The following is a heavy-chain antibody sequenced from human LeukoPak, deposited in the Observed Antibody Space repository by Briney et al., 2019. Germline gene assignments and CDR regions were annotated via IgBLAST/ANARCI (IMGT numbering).Heavy chain of an antibody. Sequence: ASVKVSCKASGYTFTGYYMHWVRQAPGQGLEWMGWINPNSANTAYAQKFQGRVNMTRDTSIRTAYMELSSLRSEDTAVYYCARGVGAVGDYWGQGTLVSVSS. J-gene: IGHJ4*02. CDR2: INPNSANT. CDR3: ARGVGAVGDY. V-gene: IGHV1-8*02. D-gene: IGHD1-26*01. CDR1: GYTFTGYY.